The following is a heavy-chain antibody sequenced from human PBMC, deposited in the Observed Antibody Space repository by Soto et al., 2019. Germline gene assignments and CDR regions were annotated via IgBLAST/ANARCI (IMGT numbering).Heavy chain of an antibody. D-gene: IGHD6-13*01. CDR1: GFTFSSYG. V-gene: IGHV3-30*18. Sequence: QVQLVESGGGVVQPGRSLRLSCAASGFTFSSYGMHWVRQAPGKGLEWVAVISYDGSNKYYADSVKGRFTISRDKSKNTLYLQMTSLRAEDTAVYYCAKGGPFRIAAAGRWDWGQGTLVTVSS. CDR3: AKGGPFRIAAAGRWD. J-gene: IGHJ4*02. CDR2: ISYDGSNK.